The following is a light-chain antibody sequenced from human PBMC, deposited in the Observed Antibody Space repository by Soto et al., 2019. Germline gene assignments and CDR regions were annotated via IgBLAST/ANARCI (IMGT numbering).Light chain of an antibody. CDR3: QNFRSSAIS. J-gene: IGKJ4*01. CDR1: QGIGSA. V-gene: IGKV1-13*02. Sequence: AIQLTQSPSSLSASVGDRVSITCRASQGIGSALAWYQLKPGAAPALLIYDASTLESGVPSRFSGSRSGADFALTISCLQPENFATYYCQNFRSSAISFGGGTKVDIK. CDR2: DAS.